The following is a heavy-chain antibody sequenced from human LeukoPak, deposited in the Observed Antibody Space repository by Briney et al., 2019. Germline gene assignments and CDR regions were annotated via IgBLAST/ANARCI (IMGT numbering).Heavy chain of an antibody. J-gene: IGHJ4*02. CDR1: GGTFSSYA. CDR2: IIPIFGTA. V-gene: IGHV1-69*13. CDR3: ARGPSRTAAFDY. Sequence: SVKVSCKASGGTFSSYAISWVRQAPGQGLEWMGGIIPIFGTANYAQKFQGRVTITADESTSTAYMELSSLRSEDTAVYYCARGPSRTAAFDYWGQGTLVTVSS. D-gene: IGHD2-2*01.